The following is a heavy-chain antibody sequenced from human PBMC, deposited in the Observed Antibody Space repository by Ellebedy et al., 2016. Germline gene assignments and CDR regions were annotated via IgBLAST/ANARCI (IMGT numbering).Heavy chain of an antibody. Sequence: GESLKISXAASGFTFSTYSMNWVRQAPGKGLEWVSSISSSSSYIYYADSVKGRFTISRDNAKNSLYLQMNSLRAEDTAVYYCARGGDGYNSAFDIWGQGTMVTVSS. D-gene: IGHD5-24*01. V-gene: IGHV3-21*04. CDR1: GFTFSTYS. J-gene: IGHJ3*02. CDR3: ARGGDGYNSAFDI. CDR2: ISSSSSYI.